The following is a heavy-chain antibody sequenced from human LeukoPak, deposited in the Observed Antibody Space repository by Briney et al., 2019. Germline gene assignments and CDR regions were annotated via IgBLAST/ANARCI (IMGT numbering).Heavy chain of an antibody. CDR3: ARMGGYSGYATH. Sequence: SETLSLTCTVSGGSISTYYWSWIRQPPGKGLEWIGYIHYSGTTNYNPSLNNRVTISLDTSKNQFSLNLSSVTAADTAVYYCARMGGYSGYATHRGQGTLVTVSS. CDR2: IHYSGTT. D-gene: IGHD5-12*01. J-gene: IGHJ4*02. V-gene: IGHV4-59*08. CDR1: GGSISTYY.